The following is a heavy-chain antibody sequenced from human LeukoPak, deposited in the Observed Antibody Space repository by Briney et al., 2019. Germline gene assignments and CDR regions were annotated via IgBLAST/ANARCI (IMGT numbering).Heavy chain of an antibody. Sequence: SETLSLTCAVSGGSISSSNWWSWVRQPPGKGLEWIGEIYHSGITNYNPSLKSRVTISVDKSKNQFSLKLSSVTAAATAVYYCARGAVGSSYGSLWYWGQGTLVTVSS. V-gene: IGHV4-4*02. CDR2: IYHSGIT. J-gene: IGHJ4*02. D-gene: IGHD5-18*01. CDR3: ARGAVGSSYGSLWY. CDR1: GGSISSSNW.